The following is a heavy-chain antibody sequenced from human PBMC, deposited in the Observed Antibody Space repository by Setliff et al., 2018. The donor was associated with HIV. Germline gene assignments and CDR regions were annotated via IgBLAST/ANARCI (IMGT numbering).Heavy chain of an antibody. CDR1: GYTFSNYG. V-gene: IGHV7-4-1*02. CDR3: ARDFLILPVGYDP. D-gene: IGHD3-16*01. Sequence: ASVKVSCKASGYTFSNYGMNWVRQAPGQGLEWMGWINTNTGNPTYAQGFTGRFVFSLDTSVSTAYLQISSLKAEDTAVYYCARDFLILPVGYDPWGQGTLVTVS. J-gene: IGHJ5*02. CDR2: INTNTGNP.